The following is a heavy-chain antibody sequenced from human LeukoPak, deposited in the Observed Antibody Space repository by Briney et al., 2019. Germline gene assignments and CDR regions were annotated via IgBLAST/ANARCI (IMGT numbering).Heavy chain of an antibody. V-gene: IGHV1-18*01. D-gene: IGHD6-13*01. J-gene: IGHJ4*02. CDR3: AMPSSSWRYFDY. Sequence: ASVKVSCKASGYTFTSYGISWVRQAPGQGLEWMGWISAYNGNTNYAQKLQGRVTMTTDTSTSTAYMELRGPRSDDTAVYYCAMPSSSWRYFDYWGQGTLVTVSS. CDR2: ISAYNGNT. CDR1: GYTFTSYG.